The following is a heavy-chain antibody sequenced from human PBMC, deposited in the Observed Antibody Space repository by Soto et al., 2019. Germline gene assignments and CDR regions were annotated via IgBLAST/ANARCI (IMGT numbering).Heavy chain of an antibody. CDR1: GGTFSSYA. Sequence: QVQLVQSGAEVKKPGSSVKVSCKASGGTFSSYAISWVRQAPGQGLEWMGGIIPIFGTANYAQKFQGRVTITADESTSTAYMELSSLRSEDTAVYYCARDQDIVLMVYVTPRYYGMDVWGQGTTVTVSS. J-gene: IGHJ6*02. CDR3: ARDQDIVLMVYVTPRYYGMDV. D-gene: IGHD2-8*01. V-gene: IGHV1-69*01. CDR2: IIPIFGTA.